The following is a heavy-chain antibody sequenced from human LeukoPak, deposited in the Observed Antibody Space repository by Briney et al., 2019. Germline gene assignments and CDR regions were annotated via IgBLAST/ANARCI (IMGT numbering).Heavy chain of an antibody. J-gene: IGHJ4*02. CDR1: GGSISSGDYY. V-gene: IGHV4-30-4*01. Sequence: NPSETLSLTCTVSGGSISSGDYYWSWLRQPPGKGLEWIGYIYYSGSTYYNPSLKSRVTISVDTSKNQFSLKLSSVTAADTAVYYCARTYPPYYFDYWGQGTLVTVSS. CDR3: ARTYPPYYFDY. CDR2: IYYSGST.